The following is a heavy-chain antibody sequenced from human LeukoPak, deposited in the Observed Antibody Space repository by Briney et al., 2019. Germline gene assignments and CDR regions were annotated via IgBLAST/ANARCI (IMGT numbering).Heavy chain of an antibody. D-gene: IGHD2-21*01. Sequence: SVKVSCKASGGTFSSYAISWVRQAPGQGLEWMGRIIPIFGTANYAQKFQGRVTITTGESTSTAYMELSSLRSEDTAVYYCARDLGESYWYFDLWGRGTLVTVSS. V-gene: IGHV1-69*05. CDR2: IIPIFGTA. CDR3: ARDLGESYWYFDL. CDR1: GGTFSSYA. J-gene: IGHJ2*01.